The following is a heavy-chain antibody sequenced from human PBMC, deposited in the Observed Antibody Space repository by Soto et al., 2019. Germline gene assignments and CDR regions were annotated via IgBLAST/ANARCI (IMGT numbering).Heavy chain of an antibody. Sequence: EVQLVESGGGLVQPGGSLRLSCAASGFTFSSYSMNWVRQAPGKGLEWVSNISSSSSTIYYADSVKGRFTISRDNAKNSLYLQMNSLRDEDTAVYDWASMDIVASDYWGQGTLVTVSS. J-gene: IGHJ4*02. V-gene: IGHV3-48*02. CDR1: GFTFSSYS. CDR3: ASMDIVASDY. CDR2: ISSSSSTI. D-gene: IGHD5-12*01.